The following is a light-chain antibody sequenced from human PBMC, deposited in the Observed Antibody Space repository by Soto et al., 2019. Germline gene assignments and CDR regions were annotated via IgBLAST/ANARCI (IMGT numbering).Light chain of an antibody. CDR2: DND. V-gene: IGLV1-51*01. Sequence: QSVLTQPPSVSAAPGQKVTISCSGSGSNIGENSVAWFRQFPGTAPKLLIHDNDNRPSGIPDRVSGSKSGTSATLAITGLQPGDEADYYCGAWDTSVSAWLFGGGTKLTVL. CDR1: GSNIGENS. CDR3: GAWDTSVSAWL. J-gene: IGLJ2*01.